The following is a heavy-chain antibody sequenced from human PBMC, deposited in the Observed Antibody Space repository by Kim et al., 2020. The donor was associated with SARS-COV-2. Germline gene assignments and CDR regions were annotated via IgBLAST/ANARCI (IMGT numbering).Heavy chain of an antibody. D-gene: IGHD3-22*01. J-gene: IGHJ4*02. Sequence: ENSVKGRVTISRDNAKNCLYLQRNSLRAEDTAVYYCARDDSTGYYYLDTWGRGTLVTVSS. CDR3: ARDDSTGYYYLDT. V-gene: IGHV3-7*01.